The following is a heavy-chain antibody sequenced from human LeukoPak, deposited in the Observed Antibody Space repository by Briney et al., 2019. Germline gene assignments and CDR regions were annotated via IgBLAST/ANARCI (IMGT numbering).Heavy chain of an antibody. CDR3: ARGGAKYDFWSGYYGD. J-gene: IGHJ4*02. Sequence: PGGSLRLSCAASGFTFSSYWMHWVRQAPGKGLVWVSRINSDGSSTSYADSVKGRITISRDNAKNTLYLQMNSLRAEDTAVYYCARGGAKYDFWSGYYGDWGQGTPVTVSS. CDR2: INSDGSST. CDR1: GFTFSSYW. V-gene: IGHV3-74*01. D-gene: IGHD3-3*01.